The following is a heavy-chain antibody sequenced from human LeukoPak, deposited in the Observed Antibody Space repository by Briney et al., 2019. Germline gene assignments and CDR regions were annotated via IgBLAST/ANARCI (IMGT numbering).Heavy chain of an antibody. J-gene: IGHJ4*02. CDR2: IYYTGST. Sequence: SETLSLTCTVSGDSVSSGSSYCSWIRQPPGKGLEWIGYIYYTGSTNYNPSLKSRVTISVDTSKNQFSLNLSSLTAADTAVYYCARGGWYLDYWGQGTLVTVSS. CDR3: ARGGWYLDY. D-gene: IGHD6-19*01. CDR1: GDSVSSGSSY. V-gene: IGHV4-61*01.